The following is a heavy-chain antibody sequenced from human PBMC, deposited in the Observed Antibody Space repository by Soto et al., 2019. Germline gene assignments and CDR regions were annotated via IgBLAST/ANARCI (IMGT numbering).Heavy chain of an antibody. V-gene: IGHV4-59*01. J-gene: IGHJ4*02. CDR1: GGSISSYY. CDR2: IYYSGGT. Sequence: SETLSLTCTVSGGSISSYYWSWIRQPPGKGLEWIGYIYYSGGTNYNPSLKGRVTISVDTSKNQFSLRLSSVTAADTAMYYCAGSRTRGVIIDYWGQRTLVTVSS. CDR3: AGSRTRGVIIDY. D-gene: IGHD3-10*01.